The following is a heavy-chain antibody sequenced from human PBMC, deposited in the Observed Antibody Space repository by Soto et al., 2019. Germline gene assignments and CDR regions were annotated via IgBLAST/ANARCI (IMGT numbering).Heavy chain of an antibody. V-gene: IGHV1-18*01. J-gene: IGHJ6*02. Sequence: QVQLVQSGGEVKKPGASVQVSCKASGYTFTTSGVSWVRQAPGQGLEWMGWVSGYNGNIKYEEKFHDRVTMTTETSTSTADLELRSLTTDDTAVYYCARAGELPYYYYGMDVCGQGTTVIVSS. CDR1: GYTFTTSG. CDR3: ARAGELPYYYYGMDV. D-gene: IGHD1-7*01. CDR2: VSGYNGNI.